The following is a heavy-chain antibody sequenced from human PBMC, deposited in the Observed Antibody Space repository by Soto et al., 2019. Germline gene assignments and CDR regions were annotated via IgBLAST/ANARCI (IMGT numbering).Heavy chain of an antibody. CDR3: ASYSSSPFDY. CDR1: GGSISSSSYY. J-gene: IGHJ4*02. V-gene: IGHV4-39*01. CDR2: IYYSGST. D-gene: IGHD6-6*01. Sequence: QLQLQESGPGLVKPSETLSLTCTVSGGSISSSSYYWGWIRQPPGKGLEWIGSIYYSGSTYYNPSLQSRVTISVDTSKIQFSLKLSSVTAADTAVYYCASYSSSPFDYWGQGTLVTVSS.